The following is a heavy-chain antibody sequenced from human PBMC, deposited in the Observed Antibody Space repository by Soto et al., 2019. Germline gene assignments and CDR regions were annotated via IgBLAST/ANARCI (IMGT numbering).Heavy chain of an antibody. Sequence: QVQLVQSGAEVKKPGSSVKVSCKASGGTFSSYAISWVRQAPGQGLEWMGGIIPIFGTANYAQKFQGRVTITADESTSTAYMELSSLRSEDTAVYYCVRGWVVRGVTPYGMDVWGQGTTVTVSS. J-gene: IGHJ6*02. D-gene: IGHD3-10*01. CDR1: GGTFSSYA. CDR3: VRGWVVRGVTPYGMDV. V-gene: IGHV1-69*01. CDR2: IIPIFGTA.